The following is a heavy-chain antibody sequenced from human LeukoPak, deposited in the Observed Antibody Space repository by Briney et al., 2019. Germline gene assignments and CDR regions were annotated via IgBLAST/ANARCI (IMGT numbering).Heavy chain of an antibody. CDR2: ISYSGST. V-gene: IGHV4-39*01. Sequence: SETLSLTCTVSGGSISSTGYYWGWIRQPPGKGLEWIGSISYSGSTYYNPSLKSRVTISADTSKNQFSLKLSSATAADTAVYYCAEVTVSDYWGQGTLVTVSS. CDR1: GGSISSTGYY. J-gene: IGHJ4*02. D-gene: IGHD5-18*01. CDR3: AEVTVSDY.